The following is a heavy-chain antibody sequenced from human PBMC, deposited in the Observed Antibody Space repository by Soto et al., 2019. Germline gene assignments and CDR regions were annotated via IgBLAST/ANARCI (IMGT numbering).Heavy chain of an antibody. V-gene: IGHV4-39*01. CDR3: ARRYGSAIDY. CDR1: GDSISSSSYY. J-gene: IGHJ4*02. D-gene: IGHD1-26*01. Sequence: SETLSLTCPVSGDSISSSSYYWGWIRQPPGKGLEWIGSIYYSGSTYYNPSLKSRVTISVDTSKNQFSLKLSSVTAADTAVYYCARRYGSAIDYWGQGTLVTVSS. CDR2: IYYSGST.